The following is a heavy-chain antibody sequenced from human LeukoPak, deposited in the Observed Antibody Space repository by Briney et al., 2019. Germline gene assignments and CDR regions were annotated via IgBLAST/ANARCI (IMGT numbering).Heavy chain of an antibody. Sequence: SETLSLTCSVPIDSITSYYWSWIRQPPGKGLEWIGFIYHSGNTNYNPSLATRVTMSVDTSKTQITLRLSSVTAADTAVYYCARAWESIAGYYFDYWGQGTLVTVSS. CDR2: IYHSGNT. J-gene: IGHJ4*02. CDR3: ARAWESIAGYYFDY. D-gene: IGHD1-26*01. CDR1: IDSITSYY. V-gene: IGHV4-59*01.